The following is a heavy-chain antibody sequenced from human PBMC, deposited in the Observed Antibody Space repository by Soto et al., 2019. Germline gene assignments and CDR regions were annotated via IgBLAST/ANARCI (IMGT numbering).Heavy chain of an antibody. Sequence: SGPTLVNPTQTLTLTCTFSGFSLSTSGMCVSWIRQPPGKALEWLALIDWDDDKYYSTSLKTRLTISKDTSKNQVVLTMTNMDPVDTATYYCARARLGGVTNRFDPWGQGTLVTVSS. D-gene: IGHD3-16*01. CDR3: ARARLGGVTNRFDP. V-gene: IGHV2-70*01. CDR2: IDWDDDK. CDR1: GFSLSTSGMC. J-gene: IGHJ5*02.